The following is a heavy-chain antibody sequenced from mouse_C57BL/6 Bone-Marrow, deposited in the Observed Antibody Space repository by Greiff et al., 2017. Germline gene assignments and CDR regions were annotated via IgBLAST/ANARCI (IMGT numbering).Heavy chain of an antibody. Sequence: VQLQQSGPGLVQPSQSLSITCTVSGFSLTSYCVDWARQSPGKGLEWLGVIWSGGSTDYNAAFISRLSISKDNSKSQVFFKMSSLPADDTAIYYCARDSGPGTYFDYWGQGTTHTVSS. CDR3: ARDSGPGTYFDY. D-gene: IGHD4-1*01. J-gene: IGHJ2*01. CDR1: GFSLTSYC. CDR2: IWSGGST. V-gene: IGHV2-2*01.